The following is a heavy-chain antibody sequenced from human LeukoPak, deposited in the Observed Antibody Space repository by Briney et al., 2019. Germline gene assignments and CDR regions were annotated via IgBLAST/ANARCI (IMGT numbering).Heavy chain of an antibody. CDR2: IWYDGTNE. CDR1: GFTFSTYG. Sequence: GGSLRLSCGASGFTFSTYGMHWVRQAPGKGLEWVALIWYDGTNEHYADSVKGRFTISRDNSKNTLWLQMNSLGADDTAVYYCAREWIGNGWSAFDYWGQGTLVTVSS. J-gene: IGHJ4*02. CDR3: AREWIGNGWSAFDY. D-gene: IGHD6-19*01. V-gene: IGHV3-33*01.